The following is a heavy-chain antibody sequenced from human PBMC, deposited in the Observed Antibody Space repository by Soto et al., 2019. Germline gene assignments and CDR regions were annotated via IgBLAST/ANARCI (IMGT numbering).Heavy chain of an antibody. V-gene: IGHV3-23*01. Sequence: GGSRRLSCAASGFTFTNYAMNWVRQAPGKGLEWVSVISGSGESTYYADSVKGRFTISRDNSKNTLYLQMNSLRAEDTAVYFCAKDFGDIVVVVLAPYGMDVWGLGTTVTVSS. D-gene: IGHD2-15*01. J-gene: IGHJ6*02. CDR1: GFTFTNYA. CDR3: AKDFGDIVVVVLAPYGMDV. CDR2: ISGSGEST.